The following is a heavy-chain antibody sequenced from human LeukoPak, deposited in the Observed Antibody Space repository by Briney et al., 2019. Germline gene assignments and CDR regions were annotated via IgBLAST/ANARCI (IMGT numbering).Heavy chain of an antibody. V-gene: IGHV3-33*06. CDR1: GFSFSLYG. CDR2: MCCDGTKE. D-gene: IGHD2-15*01. J-gene: IGHJ6*03. Sequence: GGSLSLSCTPSGFSFSLYGMHWARQAPVTGLERVAVMCCDGTKEYYVDPVKGRFTISRDTSKNMLYLQMNSLRGDDPAVYYCAKDGHCSGGTCYPFYMAVWGKGTTVTISS. CDR3: AKDGHCSGGTCYPFYMAV.